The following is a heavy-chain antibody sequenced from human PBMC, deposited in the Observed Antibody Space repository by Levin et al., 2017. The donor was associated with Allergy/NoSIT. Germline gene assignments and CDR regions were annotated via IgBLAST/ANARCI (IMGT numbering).Heavy chain of an antibody. J-gene: IGHJ5*02. CDR1: GFTYSNYA. CDR2: LVASGGTT. Sequence: GESLKISCAASGFTYSNYAMSWVRQAPGKGLEWVSSLVASGGTTYYADSVKGRFTISRDNSRNTLFLQMNSLRAEDTALYYCAGGSSAQNYWFDPWGQGTLVTVSS. D-gene: IGHD6-13*01. CDR3: AGGSSAQNYWFDP. V-gene: IGHV3-23*01.